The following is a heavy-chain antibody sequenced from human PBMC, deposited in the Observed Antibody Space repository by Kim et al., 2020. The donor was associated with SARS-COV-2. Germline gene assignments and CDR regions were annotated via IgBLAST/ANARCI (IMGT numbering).Heavy chain of an antibody. CDR3: ARVHAGQVGTDWFDP. V-gene: IGHV4-59*13. D-gene: IGHD2-21*02. CDR2: IYYSGST. Sequence: SETLSLTCTVSGGSISSYYWSWIRQPPGKGLEWIGYIYYSGSTNYNPSLKSRVTISVDTSKNQFSLKLSSVTAADTAVYYCARVHAGQVGTDWFDPWGQGTLVTVSS. CDR1: GGSISSYY. J-gene: IGHJ5*02.